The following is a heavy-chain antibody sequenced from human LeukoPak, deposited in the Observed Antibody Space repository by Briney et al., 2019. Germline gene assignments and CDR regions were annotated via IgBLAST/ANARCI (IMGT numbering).Heavy chain of an antibody. CDR1: GFTFSTYN. J-gene: IGHJ4*02. CDR3: AREGPRGNSQFDY. Sequence: GGSLRLPCVGSGFTFSTYNMHWVRQAPGKGLEWVALIWYDGSNKYYADSVKGRLTISRDNSKNTLYLQMNSLRAEDTAVYYCAREGPRGNSQFDYWGQGTLVTVSS. CDR2: IWYDGSNK. V-gene: IGHV3-33*08. D-gene: IGHD2/OR15-2a*01.